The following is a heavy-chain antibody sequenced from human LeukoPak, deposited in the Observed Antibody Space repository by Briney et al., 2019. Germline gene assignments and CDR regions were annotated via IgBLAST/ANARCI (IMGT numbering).Heavy chain of an antibody. D-gene: IGHD3-22*01. Sequence: GGSLGLSCAASGFTISRYSMNWVRQAPGKGLEWVSLITSSSNYIYYADSVKGRFTISRDNAKNSLYLEMNSLRAEDTAVYYCARARYDSSGYYPLGDYWGQGTLVTVSS. CDR2: ITSSSNYI. J-gene: IGHJ4*02. V-gene: IGHV3-21*01. CDR3: ARARYDSSGYYPLGDY. CDR1: GFTISRYS.